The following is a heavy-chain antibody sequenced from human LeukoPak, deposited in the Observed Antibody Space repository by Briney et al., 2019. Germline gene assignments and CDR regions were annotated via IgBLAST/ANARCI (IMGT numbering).Heavy chain of an antibody. CDR3: ARDYGPNYFDY. CDR1: GFTFGSYS. Sequence: GGSLRLSCAASGFTFGSYSMNWVRQAPGKGLEWVSSISSSSSYIYYADSVKGRLTISRDNAKNSLYLQMNSLRAEDTAVYYCARDYGPNYFDYWGQGTLVTVSS. J-gene: IGHJ4*02. D-gene: IGHD3-16*01. V-gene: IGHV3-21*01. CDR2: ISSSSSYI.